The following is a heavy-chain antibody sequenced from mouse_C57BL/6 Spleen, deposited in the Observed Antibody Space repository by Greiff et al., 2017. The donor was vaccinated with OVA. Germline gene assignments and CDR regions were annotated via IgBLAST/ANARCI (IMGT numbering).Heavy chain of an antibody. CDR3: ARDQGDMDY. V-gene: IGHV7-1*01. J-gene: IGHJ4*01. CDR1: GFTFSDFY. CDR2: SRNKANDYTT. Sequence: EVHLVESGGGLVQSGRSLRLSCATSGFTFSDFYMEWVRQAPGKGLEWIAASRNKANDYTTEYSASVKGRFIVSRDTSQSILYLQMNALRAEDTAIYYCARDQGDMDYWGQGTSVTVSS.